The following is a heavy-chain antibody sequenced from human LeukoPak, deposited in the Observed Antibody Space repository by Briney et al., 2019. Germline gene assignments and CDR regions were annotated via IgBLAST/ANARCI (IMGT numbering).Heavy chain of an antibody. CDR1: GFTFSSYG. J-gene: IGHJ6*02. Sequence: PTGGSLRLSCAASGFTFSSYGMHWVRQAPGKGLEWVAVIWYDGSNKYYADSVKGRFTISRDNSRNTLYLQMNSLRAEDTAVYYCAKVVTSPGQLAAGTQRRFYYYYGMDVWGQGTTVTVSS. V-gene: IGHV3-33*06. CDR3: AKVVTSPGQLAAGTQRRFYYYYGMDV. D-gene: IGHD6-13*01. CDR2: IWYDGSNK.